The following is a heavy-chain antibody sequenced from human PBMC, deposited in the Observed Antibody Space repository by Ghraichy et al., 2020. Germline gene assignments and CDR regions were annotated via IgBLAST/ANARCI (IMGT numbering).Heavy chain of an antibody. CDR1: GGSISSSSYY. V-gene: IGHV4-39*07. J-gene: IGHJ5*02. D-gene: IGHD1-26*01. CDR3: ARDAIVGATTARWFDP. Sequence: SETLSLTCTVSGGSISSSSYYWGWIRQPPGKGLEWIGSIYYSGSTYYNPSLKSRVTISVDTSKNQFSLKLSSVTAADTAVYYCARDAIVGATTARWFDPWGQGTLVTVSS. CDR2: IYYSGST.